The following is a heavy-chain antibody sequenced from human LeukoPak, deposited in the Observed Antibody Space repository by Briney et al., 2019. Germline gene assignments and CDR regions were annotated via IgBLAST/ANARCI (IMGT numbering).Heavy chain of an antibody. CDR1: GGSISSGGYS. CDR3: ARRPMVRGYYFDY. Sequence: SETLSLTCAVSGGSISSGGYSWSWIRQPPGKGLEWIGYIYHSGTTNYNPSLKTQVTISVDKSKNKFSLKLNSVTAADTAVYYCARRPMVRGYYFDYWGQGTLVTVSS. J-gene: IGHJ4*02. CDR2: IYHSGTT. D-gene: IGHD3-10*01. V-gene: IGHV4-30-2*01.